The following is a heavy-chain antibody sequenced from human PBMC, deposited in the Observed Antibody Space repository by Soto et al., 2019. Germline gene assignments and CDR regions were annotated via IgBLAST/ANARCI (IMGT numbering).Heavy chain of an antibody. CDR2: IYYSGST. J-gene: IGHJ4*02. CDR3: ARAGYSYGNYFDY. V-gene: IGHV4-59*08. D-gene: IGHD5-18*01. CDR1: GGSISSYY. Sequence: QVQLQESGPGLVKASETLSLTCTVSGGSISSYYWSWIRQPPGKGLEWIGYIYYSGSTNYNPSLKSRVTISVDTSKNQFSLKLSSVTAADTAVYYCARAGYSYGNYFDYWGQGTLVTVSS.